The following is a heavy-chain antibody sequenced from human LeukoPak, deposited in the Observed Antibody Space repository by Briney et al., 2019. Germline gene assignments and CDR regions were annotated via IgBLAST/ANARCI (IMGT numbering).Heavy chain of an antibody. CDR1: GFTFSSYA. V-gene: IGHV3-23*01. J-gene: IGHJ4*02. D-gene: IGHD2-15*01. CDR3: AKCARCSGGSCYLYYFDY. CDR2: ISGSGGST. Sequence: GGSLRLSCAASGFTFSSYAMSWVRQAPGKGLEWVSAISGSGGSTYYAASVKGRFTISRDNSKNTLYLQMNSLRAEDTAVYYCAKCARCSGGSCYLYYFDYWGQGTLVTVSS.